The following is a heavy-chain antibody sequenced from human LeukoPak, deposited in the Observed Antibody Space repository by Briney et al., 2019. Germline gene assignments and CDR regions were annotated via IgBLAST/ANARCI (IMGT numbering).Heavy chain of an antibody. CDR2: MNEDEREK. J-gene: IGHJ6*02. CDR1: GFSLSSYW. D-gene: IGHD2-21*02. V-gene: IGHV3-7*01. CDR3: ATFWDSLKSDWLRDAMDV. Sequence: GGSLRLSCAASGFSLSSYWMSWVRQAPGKGLEWVAPMNEDEREKYYVASVKGRFTIYRDNAKNSLYLQMNSLRVEDTAVYYCATFWDSLKSDWLRDAMDVWGQGTTVTVSS.